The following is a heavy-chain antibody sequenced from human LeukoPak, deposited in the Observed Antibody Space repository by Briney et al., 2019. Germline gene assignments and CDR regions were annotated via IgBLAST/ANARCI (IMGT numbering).Heavy chain of an antibody. V-gene: IGHV3-73*01. CDR2: IRSKPKSYET. CDR3: TPGSGPISSLES. J-gene: IGHJ5*02. D-gene: IGHD3-3*02. Sequence: GGSLRLSCVASGLTFSASGMHWVRQASGKGLEWVGRIRSKPKSYETTYADSVKDRFTISRDDSKNRVYIQMSSVKTDDSSVYYLTPGSGPISSLESWGQGTIVTVSS. CDR1: GLTFSASG.